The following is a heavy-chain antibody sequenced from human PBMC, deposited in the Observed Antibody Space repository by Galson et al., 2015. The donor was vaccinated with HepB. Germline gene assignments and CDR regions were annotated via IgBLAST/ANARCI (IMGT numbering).Heavy chain of an antibody. D-gene: IGHD5-18*01. CDR2: INTDGTSS. J-gene: IGHJ4*02. CDR3: ARVDYRYGYAIDY. V-gene: IGHV3-74*03. Sequence: SLRLSCAASGFTFDIYWMHWVRQAPGKGLMWVSRINTDGTSSTYAGSVKGRFTISRDNAKNTMYLQMNSLRAEDTAVYYCARVDYRYGYAIDYWGQGTLVTVSS. CDR1: GFTFDIYW.